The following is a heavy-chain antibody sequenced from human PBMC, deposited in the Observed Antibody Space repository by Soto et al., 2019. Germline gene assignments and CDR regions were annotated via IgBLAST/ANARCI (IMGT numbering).Heavy chain of an antibody. CDR3: AKGDAYYYYYMDV. J-gene: IGHJ6*03. CDR1: GFTFSLYG. Sequence: QVQLVESGGGVVQPGRSLRLSCAASGFTFSLYGMHWVRQAPGKGLEWVAVISSDGTNKYYADSVKGRFTISRDNSKNTLYLQMNSLRPEDTALDYGAKGDAYYYYYMDVWGKGTTVTVSS. CDR2: ISSDGTNK. V-gene: IGHV3-30*18.